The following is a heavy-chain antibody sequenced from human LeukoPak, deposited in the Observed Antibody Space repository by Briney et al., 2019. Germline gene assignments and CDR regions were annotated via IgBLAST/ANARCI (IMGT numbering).Heavy chain of an antibody. D-gene: IGHD6-13*01. J-gene: IGHJ2*01. V-gene: IGHV4-59*01. Sequence: SETLSLTCTVSGGSINNYYWIWIRQPPGRGLEWIGYIHYSGSTNYNPSLKSRVTFSVDTSKNQFSLTLNSVTAADTAVYYCAAAAGRLWYFHLWGRGTLVTVSS. CDR3: AAAAGRLWYFHL. CDR2: IHYSGST. CDR1: GGSINNYY.